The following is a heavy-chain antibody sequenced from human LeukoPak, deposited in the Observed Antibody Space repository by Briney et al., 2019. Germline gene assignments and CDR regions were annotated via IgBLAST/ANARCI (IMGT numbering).Heavy chain of an antibody. CDR3: ARHTCSSGRCYNYYRYGMDV. D-gene: IGHD2-15*01. V-gene: IGHV4-39*01. CDR2: TYYSTST. Sequence: PSETLSLICTVSGGSITSLSHHWGWIRQPPGKGLEWLGSTYYSTSTQYNPSLKSRVTISVDTSKKQFSLKLSSVTAAVTAVYYCARHTCSSGRCYNYYRYGMDVWGQGTTVTVSS. CDR1: GGSITSLSHH. J-gene: IGHJ6*02.